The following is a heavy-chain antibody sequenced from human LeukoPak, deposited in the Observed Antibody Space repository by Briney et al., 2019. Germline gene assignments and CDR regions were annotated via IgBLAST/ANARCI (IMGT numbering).Heavy chain of an antibody. CDR1: GGSFSDYY. CDR2: INHSGST. Sequence: SETLSLTCAVYGGSFSDYYWSWIRQPPGKGLEWIGEINHSGSTNYNPSLKSRVTISVDTSKNQFSLKLSSVTAADTAVYYCARVLVVPAAMYQQLYYYYGMDVWGQGTTVTVSS. CDR3: ARVLVVPAAMYQQLYYYYGMDV. J-gene: IGHJ6*02. V-gene: IGHV4-34*01. D-gene: IGHD2-2*01.